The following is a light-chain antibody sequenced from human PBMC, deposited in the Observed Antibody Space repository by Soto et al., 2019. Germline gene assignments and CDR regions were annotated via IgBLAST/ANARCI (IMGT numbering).Light chain of an antibody. V-gene: IGKV3D-15*01. Sequence: SPPNPAVLSVERTTLSCRAGQNTHTILAWYQQKPCQAPRLLFDGSSTGANGRPARLSGSGSGTEFTRTINSLQAEDCDFYYWHQYYKGTRTFGQGTQLDIK. CDR3: HQYYKGTRT. J-gene: IGKJ5*01. CDR2: GSS. CDR1: QNTHTI.